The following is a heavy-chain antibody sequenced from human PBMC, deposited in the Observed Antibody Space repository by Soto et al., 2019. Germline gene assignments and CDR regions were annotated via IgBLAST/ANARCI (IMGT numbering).Heavy chain of an antibody. Sequence: QVQLVQPGAEAKKPGSSVRVSCKVSGGSFTTYAINWVRQAPGQGLEWMGRIIPFSGTTSYAQKFQGRVSYVADEFTSTAYMELTSLTSEDTAMYYCARETGGAFSWFDPWGQGTLVTVSS. J-gene: IGHJ5*02. CDR1: GGSFTTYA. CDR3: ARETGGAFSWFDP. CDR2: IIPFSGTT. V-gene: IGHV1-69*15. D-gene: IGHD3-16*01.